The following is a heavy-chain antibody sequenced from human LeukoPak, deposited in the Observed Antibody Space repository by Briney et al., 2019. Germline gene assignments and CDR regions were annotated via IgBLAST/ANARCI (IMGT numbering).Heavy chain of an antibody. CDR1: GFTSSSYA. Sequence: GGSLRLSCAASGFTSSSYAMHWVRQAPGKGLEWGAVISYDGSNKYYAGSVKGRFTISRDNSKNTLYLQMNSLRAEDTAVYYCARGGRRDSSGSLFDYWGQGTLVTVSS. CDR3: ARGGRRDSSGSLFDY. CDR2: ISYDGSNK. V-gene: IGHV3-30*04. J-gene: IGHJ4*02. D-gene: IGHD3-22*01.